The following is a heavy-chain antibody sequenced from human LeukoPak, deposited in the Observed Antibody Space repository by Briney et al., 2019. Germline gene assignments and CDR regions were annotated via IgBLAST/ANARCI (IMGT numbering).Heavy chain of an antibody. CDR2: ISSSSSTI. CDR1: GFTFSSYS. J-gene: IGHJ4*02. CDR3: ARGPYYYDSSGYLIDY. V-gene: IGHV3-48*04. D-gene: IGHD3-22*01. Sequence: PGGSLRLSCAASGFTFSSYSMNWVRQAPGKGLEWVSYISSSSSTIYYAESVKGRFTISRDNAKNSLYLQMNSLRAEDTAVYYCARGPYYYDSSGYLIDYWGQGTLVTVSS.